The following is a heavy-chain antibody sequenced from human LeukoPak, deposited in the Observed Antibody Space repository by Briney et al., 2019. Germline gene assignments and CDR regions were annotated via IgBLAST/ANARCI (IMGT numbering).Heavy chain of an antibody. V-gene: IGHV3-23*01. CDR1: GFTFSSYS. J-gene: IGHJ4*02. D-gene: IGHD3-22*01. Sequence: GGSLRLSCAASGFTFSSYSMNWVRQAPGKGLEWVSMSVGTDSSYYADSVKGRLTISRDNSKNTLYLEMNSLRAEDTAVYYCAKSRDSRALFDYWGQGTLVTVSS. CDR3: AKSRDSRALFDY. CDR2: MSVGTDSS.